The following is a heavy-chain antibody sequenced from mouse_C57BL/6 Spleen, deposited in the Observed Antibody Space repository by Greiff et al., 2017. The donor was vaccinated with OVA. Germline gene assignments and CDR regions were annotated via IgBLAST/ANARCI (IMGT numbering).Heavy chain of an antibody. V-gene: IGHV14-1*01. Sequence: VQLQQSGAELVRPGASVKLSCTASGFNIKDYYMHWVKQRPEQGLEWIGRIDPEDGDPEYAPTFQGKATMTADTSSNTAYLQLSSLTSEDTAVYYCTTTAQATFADWGQGTLVTVSA. CDR1: GFNIKDYY. D-gene: IGHD3-2*02. J-gene: IGHJ3*01. CDR3: TTTAQATFAD. CDR2: IDPEDGDP.